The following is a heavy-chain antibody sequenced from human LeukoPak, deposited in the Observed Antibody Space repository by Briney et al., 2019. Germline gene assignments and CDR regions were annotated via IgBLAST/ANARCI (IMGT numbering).Heavy chain of an antibody. Sequence: GASVKVSCKASGYTFTSYGISWVRQAPGQGLEWMGWISAYNGNTNYAQKLRGRVTMTTDTSTSTAYMELRSLRSDDTAVYYCAREVRWAAGTSRRKYDYWGQGTLVTVSS. V-gene: IGHV1-18*01. J-gene: IGHJ4*02. CDR1: GYTFTSYG. D-gene: IGHD6-13*01. CDR2: ISAYNGNT. CDR3: AREVRWAAGTSRRKYDY.